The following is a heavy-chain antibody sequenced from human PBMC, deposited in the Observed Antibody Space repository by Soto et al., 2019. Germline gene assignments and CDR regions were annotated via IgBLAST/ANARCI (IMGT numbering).Heavy chain of an antibody. V-gene: IGHV3-23*01. Sequence: PGGSLRLSCAASGFTFSSYAMSWVRQAPGKGLEWVSAISGSGGSTYYADSVKGRFTISRDNSKNTLYLQMNSLRAEDTAVYYCAKDSSIFGVVIRAPYFDYWGQGTLVTVSS. CDR2: ISGSGGST. D-gene: IGHD3-3*01. CDR1: GFTFSSYA. CDR3: AKDSSIFGVVIRAPYFDY. J-gene: IGHJ4*02.